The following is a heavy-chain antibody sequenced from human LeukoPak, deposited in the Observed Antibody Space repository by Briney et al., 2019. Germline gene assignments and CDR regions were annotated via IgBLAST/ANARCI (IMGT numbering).Heavy chain of an antibody. J-gene: IGHJ4*02. CDR1: GYIFTGYY. Sequence: ASVTVSCKASGYIFTGYYMHWVRQAPGQGLEWMGWINPNSGGTNYAQKFQGWVTMTRDTSISTAYMELSRLRSDDTAVYYCTRVASSGWYGVYFDYWGQGTLVTVSS. D-gene: IGHD6-19*01. V-gene: IGHV1-2*04. CDR3: TRVASSGWYGVYFDY. CDR2: INPNSGGT.